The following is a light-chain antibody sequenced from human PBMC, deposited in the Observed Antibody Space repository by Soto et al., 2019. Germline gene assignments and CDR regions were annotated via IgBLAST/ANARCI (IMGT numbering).Light chain of an antibody. V-gene: IGLV4-69*01. Sequence: QLVLTQSPSASASLGASFKLTCTRSSGHSSYAIAWHQQQPEKGPRYLMKLNSDGSHSKGDGTHDRFSGSSSGAERYPTISSLQAEDEAYYYCQTWGTGPWVFGGGTKLTVL. J-gene: IGLJ3*02. CDR2: LNSDGSH. CDR3: QTWGTGPWV. CDR1: SGHSSYA.